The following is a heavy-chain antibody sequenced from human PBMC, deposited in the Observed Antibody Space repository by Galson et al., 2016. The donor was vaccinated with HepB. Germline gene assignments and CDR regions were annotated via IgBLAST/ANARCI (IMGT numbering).Heavy chain of an antibody. CDR1: GGTVSSYG. D-gene: IGHD1-26*01. V-gene: IGHV1-69*13. Sequence: SVKVSCKASGGTVSSYGITWVRQAPGQGLEWMGGITPTLGTINYAQRFHGRVTITADESTSTVYMEVSSLRSEDTAVYYCARDWVVGASLTKYGMDVWGQGTTVTVSS. J-gene: IGHJ6*02. CDR2: ITPTLGTI. CDR3: ARDWVVGASLTKYGMDV.